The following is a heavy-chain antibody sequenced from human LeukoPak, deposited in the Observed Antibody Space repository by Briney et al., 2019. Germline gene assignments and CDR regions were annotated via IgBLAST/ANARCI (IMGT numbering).Heavy chain of an antibody. V-gene: IGHV1-69*05. CDR2: IIPIFGTA. Sequence: ASVKVFCKASGGTFSRNAISWLRQAPGQGLEWMGEIIPIFGTANYALKFQGRVTITTDESTSTAYMELSSLRSEHTAVYYCATNERFLPQGRASDLWGQGTMVTVSS. CDR3: ATNERFLPQGRASDL. D-gene: IGHD3-3*01. J-gene: IGHJ3*01. CDR1: GGTFSRNA.